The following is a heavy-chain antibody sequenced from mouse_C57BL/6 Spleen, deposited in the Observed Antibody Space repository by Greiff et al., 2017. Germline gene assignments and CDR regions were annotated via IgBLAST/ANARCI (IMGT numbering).Heavy chain of an antibody. D-gene: IGHD2-4*01. CDR2: IYPGSGST. CDR1: GYTFTSYW. CDR3: ARSHDYVGRSY. J-gene: IGHJ3*01. V-gene: IGHV1-55*01. Sequence: QVQLQQPGAELVKPGASVKMSCKASGYTFTSYWITWVKQRPGQGLEWIGDIYPGSGSTNYNEKFKSKATLTVDTSSNTAYMQLSSLTSEDSAVYYCARSHDYVGRSYWGQGTLVTVSA.